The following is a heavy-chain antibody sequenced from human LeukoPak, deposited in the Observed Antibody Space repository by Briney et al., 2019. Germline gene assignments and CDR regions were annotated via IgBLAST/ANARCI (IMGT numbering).Heavy chain of an antibody. V-gene: IGHV5-51*01. Sequence: GESLKISCKGSGYSFTSYWIVWVRQMHGKGLEWMGIIYPGDSDTRYSPSFQGQVTISADKYISTAYLQWSSLKASDTAMYYCARAVHTAMVPVDYRGRGTLVTVSS. CDR2: IYPGDSDT. CDR3: ARAVHTAMVPVDY. CDR1: GYSFTSYW. J-gene: IGHJ4*02. D-gene: IGHD5-18*01.